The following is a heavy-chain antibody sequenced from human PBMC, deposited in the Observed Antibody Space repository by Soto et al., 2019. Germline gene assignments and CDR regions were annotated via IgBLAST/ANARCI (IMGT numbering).Heavy chain of an antibody. Sequence: PGGSLRLSCEASGFIFTNFWMYWVRQVPGKGLVWVSRIDTSGSRTSYADSVKGRFTISRDTAKNTVSVHMNSLRAEDTGEYYCAKDSWYFDLWSQGSLVTVSS. CDR1: GFIFTNFW. J-gene: IGHJ4*02. D-gene: IGHD6-13*01. CDR2: IDTSGSRT. CDR3: AKDSWYFDL. V-gene: IGHV3-74*01.